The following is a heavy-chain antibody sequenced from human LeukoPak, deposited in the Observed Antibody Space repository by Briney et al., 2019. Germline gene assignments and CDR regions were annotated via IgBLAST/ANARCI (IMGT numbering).Heavy chain of an antibody. CDR3: ARDLYQYYDFWSGYPDAFDI. D-gene: IGHD3-3*01. V-gene: IGHV3-21*01. CDR1: GFTFSSNT. CDR2: ISSGSSYI. Sequence: GGSLRLSCAASGFTFSSNTMNWVRQAPGKGLEWVSSISSGSSYIYYADSVKGRFTISRDNAKNSLFLQMNSLRAEDTAVYYCARDLYQYYDFWSGYPDAFDIWGQGTMVTVSS. J-gene: IGHJ3*02.